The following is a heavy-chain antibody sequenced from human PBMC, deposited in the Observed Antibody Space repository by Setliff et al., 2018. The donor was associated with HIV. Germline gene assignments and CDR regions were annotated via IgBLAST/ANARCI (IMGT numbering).Heavy chain of an antibody. D-gene: IGHD6-6*01. Sequence: ASVKVSCKVSGYTLTELSRHWVRQAPGKGLEWMGSFDPKDGKTRYAQKFQGRVTMTEDTSTDTAYMELSSLKSEDTAVYYYVTGSAARPFDYWGQGTLVTVSS. J-gene: IGHJ4*02. V-gene: IGHV1-24*01. CDR1: GYTLTELS. CDR2: FDPKDGKT. CDR3: VTGSAARPFDY.